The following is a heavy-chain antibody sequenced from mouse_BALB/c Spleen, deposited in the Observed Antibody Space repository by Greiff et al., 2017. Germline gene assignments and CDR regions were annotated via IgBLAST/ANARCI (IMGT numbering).Heavy chain of an antibody. D-gene: IGHD1-2*01. CDR2: IDPENGDT. V-gene: IGHV14-4*02. J-gene: IGHJ2*01. CDR1: GFNIKDYY. Sequence: EVQRVESGAELVRSGASVKLSCTASGFNIKDYYMHWVKQRPEQGLEWIGWIDPENGDTEYAPKFQGKATMTADTSSNTAYLQLSSLTSEDTAVYYCNAATTALFDYWGQGTTLTVSS. CDR3: NAATTALFDY.